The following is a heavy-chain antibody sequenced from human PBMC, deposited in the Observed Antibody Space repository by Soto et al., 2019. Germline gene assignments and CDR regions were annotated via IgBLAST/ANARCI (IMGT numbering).Heavy chain of an antibody. CDR1: GFTFSSYA. Sequence: EVQLLESGGGLVQPGGSLRLSCAASGFTFSSYAMSWVRQAPGKGLEWVSAISGSGGSTYYADSVKGRFTISRDNSKHALYLQMNSLRAEDTAVYYCAKDNSVVAAPHDAFDIWGQGTMVTVSS. J-gene: IGHJ3*02. V-gene: IGHV3-23*01. CDR3: AKDNSVVAAPHDAFDI. D-gene: IGHD2-15*01. CDR2: ISGSGGST.